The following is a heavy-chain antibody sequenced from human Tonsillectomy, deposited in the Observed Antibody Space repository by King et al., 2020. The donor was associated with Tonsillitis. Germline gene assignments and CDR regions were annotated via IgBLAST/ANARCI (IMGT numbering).Heavy chain of an antibody. V-gene: IGHV3-30-3*01. CDR2: ISYDGSNK. CDR3: ARDGYTNYGDYYYYYMDV. D-gene: IGHD4-17*01. CDR1: GFTFSNYA. Sequence: VQLVESGGGVVQPGRSLRLSCAASGFTFSNYAMHWVRQAPGKGLEWVAVISYDGSNKYYADCVKGRFTISRDNSKSTLYLQMNSLRAEDTAVYYCARDGYTNYGDYYYYYMDVWGKGTTVTVSS. J-gene: IGHJ6*03.